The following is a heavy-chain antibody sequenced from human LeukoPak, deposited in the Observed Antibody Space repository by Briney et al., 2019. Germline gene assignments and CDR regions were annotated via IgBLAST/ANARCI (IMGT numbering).Heavy chain of an antibody. CDR3: ARLDGGPLLYYYYYGMDV. D-gene: IGHD2-15*01. CDR1: GCSISSSSYY. Sequence: SETLSLTCTVSGCSISSSSYYWGCLRQPPGKGLEWIRSIYYSGSTYYNPSLKSRVTISVDTSKNQFSLKLSSVTAADTAVYYCARLDGGPLLYYYYYGMDVWGQGTTVTISS. CDR2: IYYSGST. V-gene: IGHV4-39*01. J-gene: IGHJ6*02.